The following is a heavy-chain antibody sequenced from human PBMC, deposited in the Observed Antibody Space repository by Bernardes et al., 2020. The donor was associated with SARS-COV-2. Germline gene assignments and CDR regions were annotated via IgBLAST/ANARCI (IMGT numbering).Heavy chain of an antibody. CDR3: AREVRGYSGYDYYYGMDV. D-gene: IGHD5-12*01. J-gene: IGHJ6*02. Sequence: GGSLRLSCAASGFTFSDHYMDWVRQAPGKGLEWVGRTRNKANSYTTEYAASVKGRFTISRDDSKNSLYLQMNSLKTEDTAVYYCAREVRGYSGYDYYYGMDVWGQGTTVTVSS. CDR1: GFTFSDHY. V-gene: IGHV3-72*01. CDR2: TRNKANSYTT.